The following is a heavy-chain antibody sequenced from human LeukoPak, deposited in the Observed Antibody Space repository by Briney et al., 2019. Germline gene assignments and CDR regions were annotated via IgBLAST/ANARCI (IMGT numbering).Heavy chain of an antibody. CDR2: ISYDGSNK. CDR3: ASSQWLEGYYFDY. J-gene: IGHJ4*02. CDR1: GFTFSSYA. D-gene: IGHD6-19*01. V-gene: IGHV3-30-3*01. Sequence: PGGSLRLSCAASGFTFSSYAMHWVRQAPGKGLEWGAVISYDGSNKYYADSVKGRFTISRDNSKNTLYLQTNSLRAEDTAVYYCASSQWLEGYYFDYWGQGTLVTVSS.